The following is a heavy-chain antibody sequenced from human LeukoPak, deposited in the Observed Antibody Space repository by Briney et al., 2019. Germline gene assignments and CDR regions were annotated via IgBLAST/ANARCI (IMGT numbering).Heavy chain of an antibody. CDR2: IIPIFGTA. J-gene: IGHJ3*02. CDR1: GGTFSSYA. Sequence: SVKVSCKASGGTFSSYAISWVRQAPGQGLEWLGGIIPIFGTANYAQKFQGRVTITADESTSTAYMELSSLRSEDTAVYYCAGPDYYDSSGYDAFDIWGQGTMVTVSS. V-gene: IGHV1-69*13. CDR3: AGPDYYDSSGYDAFDI. D-gene: IGHD3-22*01.